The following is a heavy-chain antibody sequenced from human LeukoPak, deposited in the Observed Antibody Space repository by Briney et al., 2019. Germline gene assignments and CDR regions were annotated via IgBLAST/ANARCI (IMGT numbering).Heavy chain of an antibody. V-gene: IGHV3-20*04. J-gene: IGHJ4*02. D-gene: IGHD4-23*01. CDR1: GFTFDDYG. CDR2: INWNGGST. CDR3: AKAGAGGEIDY. Sequence: GGSLRLSCAASGFTFDDYGMSWVRQAPGKGLEWVSGINWNGGSTGYADSVKGRFTISRDNSKNSLYLQMNSLRTEDTALYYCAKAGAGGEIDYWGQGTLVTVSS.